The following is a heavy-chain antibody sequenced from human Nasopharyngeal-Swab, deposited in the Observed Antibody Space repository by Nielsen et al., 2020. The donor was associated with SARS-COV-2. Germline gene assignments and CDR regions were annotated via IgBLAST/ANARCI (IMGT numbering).Heavy chain of an antibody. CDR3: ARLDPYSSRDDY. D-gene: IGHD6-13*01. V-gene: IGHV4-39*01. J-gene: IGHJ4*02. CDR2: IYYSGRT. Sequence: RQAPGKGLEWIGSIYYSGRTYYNPSLKSRVTISVDTSKNQFSLRLSSVTAADTAVYYCARLDPYSSRDDYWGQGTLVTVSS.